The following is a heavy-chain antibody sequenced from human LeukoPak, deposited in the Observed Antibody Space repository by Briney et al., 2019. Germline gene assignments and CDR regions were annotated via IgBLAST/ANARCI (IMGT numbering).Heavy chain of an antibody. CDR2: ISYDGSNK. CDR1: GFTFSSYG. V-gene: IGHV3-30*03. D-gene: IGHD6-6*01. Sequence: GRSLRLSCAASGFTFSSYGMHWVRQAPGKGLEWVAVISYDGSNKYYADSVKGRFTISRDNSKNTLYLQMNSLRAEDTAVYYCVRDLPGEIAGSSSTGGYWGQGTLVTVSS. J-gene: IGHJ4*02. CDR3: VRDLPGEIAGSSSTGGY.